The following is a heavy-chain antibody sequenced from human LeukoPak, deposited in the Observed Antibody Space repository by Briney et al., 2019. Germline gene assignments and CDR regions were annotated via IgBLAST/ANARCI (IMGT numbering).Heavy chain of an antibody. CDR3: ARVVYYYDSGSDAFDI. J-gene: IGHJ3*02. CDR2: INPNSGGT. Sequence: ASVKVSCKASGYMFTGYQMHWVRQAPGQGLEWMGWINPNSGGTNYAQKFQGRVTMTRDTSISTAYMELSRLRSDDTAVYYCARVVYYYDSGSDAFDIWGQGTMVTVSS. V-gene: IGHV1-2*02. D-gene: IGHD3-10*01. CDR1: GYMFTGYQ.